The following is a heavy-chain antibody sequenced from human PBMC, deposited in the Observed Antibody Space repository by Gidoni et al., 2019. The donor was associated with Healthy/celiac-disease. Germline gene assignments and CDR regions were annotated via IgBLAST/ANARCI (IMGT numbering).Heavy chain of an antibody. CDR3: ARDLLTVTTPEWAVGY. Sequence: QVQLVESGGGVVQPGRSLRLSCAASGFTFSSYGMPWVRQAPGKGLGWVAVIWYDGSNKYYADSVKGRFTISRDNSKNTLYLQMNSLRAEDTAVYYCARDLLTVTTPEWAVGYWGQGTLVTVSS. D-gene: IGHD4-17*01. CDR2: IWYDGSNK. V-gene: IGHV3-33*01. CDR1: GFTFSSYG. J-gene: IGHJ4*02.